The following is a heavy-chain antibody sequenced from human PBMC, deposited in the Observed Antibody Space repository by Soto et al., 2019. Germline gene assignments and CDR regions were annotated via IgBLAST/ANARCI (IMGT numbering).Heavy chain of an antibody. J-gene: IGHJ4*02. Sequence: SVKVSCKASGGTFSSYAISWVRQAPGQGLEWMGGIIPIFGTANYAQKFQGRVTITADESTSTAYMELSSLRSEDTAVYYCAXDKTYYYDSCGYPAFDYWGQGTLVTVSS. CDR3: AXDKTYYYDSCGYPAFDY. CDR2: IIPIFGTA. CDR1: GGTFSSYA. D-gene: IGHD3-22*01. V-gene: IGHV1-69*13.